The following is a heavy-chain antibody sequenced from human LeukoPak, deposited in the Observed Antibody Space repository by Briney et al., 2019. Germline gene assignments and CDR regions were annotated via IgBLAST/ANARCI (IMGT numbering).Heavy chain of an antibody. V-gene: IGHV4-4*07. Sequence: PSETLSLTCTVSGGSISSYYWSWIRQPAGKGLEWIGRIHTSGSTNYNPSLKSRVTISVDTSKNQFSLKLGSVTAADTAVYYCARTYSSGSWGYYYYMDVWGKGTTVTVSS. CDR2: IHTSGST. CDR3: ARTYSSGSWGYYYYMDV. J-gene: IGHJ6*03. D-gene: IGHD6-19*01. CDR1: GGSISSYY.